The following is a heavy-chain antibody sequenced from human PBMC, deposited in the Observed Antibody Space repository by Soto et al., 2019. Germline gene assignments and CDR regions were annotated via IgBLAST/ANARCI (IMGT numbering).Heavy chain of an antibody. Sequence: ASVKVSCKASGYTFTSYGISWVRQAPGQGLEWMGWISAYNGNTNYAQKLQGRVTMTTDTSTSTAYMELRSLRSDDTAVYYCARPYYDILTGYPNYYYHMDVWGKGTTVTVSS. V-gene: IGHV1-18*01. CDR2: ISAYNGNT. CDR1: GYTFTSYG. J-gene: IGHJ6*03. CDR3: ARPYYDILTGYPNYYYHMDV. D-gene: IGHD3-9*01.